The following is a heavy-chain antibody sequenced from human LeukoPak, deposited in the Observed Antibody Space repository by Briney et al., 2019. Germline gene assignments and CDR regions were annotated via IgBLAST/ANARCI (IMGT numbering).Heavy chain of an antibody. J-gene: IGHJ4*02. CDR3: AKGGYSGSRPFSFDY. CDR2: ISGSGGNT. D-gene: IGHD5-12*01. V-gene: IGHV3-23*01. Sequence: GGSLRLSCAAPGFTFSSYAMSWVRQAPGKGLEWVSAISGSGGNTYYADSVKGRFTISRDNSNNTLYLQMNSLRAEDTAVYYCAKGGYSGSRPFSFDYWGQGTLVTVSS. CDR1: GFTFSSYA.